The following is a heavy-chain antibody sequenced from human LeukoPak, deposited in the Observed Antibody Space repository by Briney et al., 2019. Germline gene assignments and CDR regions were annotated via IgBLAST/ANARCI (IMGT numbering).Heavy chain of an antibody. Sequence: GGSLRLSCAASGFTFDDYAMHWVRQAPGKGLEWVSLISGDGGSTYYADSVKGRFTISRDNSKNSLYLQMNSLRTEDTALYYCAKDARRRTYYYYYYGMDVWGQGTMVTVSS. V-gene: IGHV3-43*02. CDR1: GFTFDDYA. CDR2: ISGDGGST. J-gene: IGHJ6*02. CDR3: AKDARRRTYYYYYYGMDV. D-gene: IGHD6-6*01.